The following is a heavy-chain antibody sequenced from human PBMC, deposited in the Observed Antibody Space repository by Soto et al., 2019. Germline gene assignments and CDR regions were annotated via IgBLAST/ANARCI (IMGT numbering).Heavy chain of an antibody. J-gene: IGHJ5*02. D-gene: IGHD5-12*01. CDR1: GFTFSSYS. CDR3: ARREYRGSDA. CDR2: ISSSSSTI. V-gene: IGHV3-48*01. Sequence: EVQLVESGGGSVQPGGSLRLSCAASGFTFSSYSMNWVRQAPGKGLEWVSYISSSSSTIYYAVSVKGRFTISRDTAKNSPYLPMNTLRAEHTAVYYCARREYRGSDAWGQGTLVTVSS.